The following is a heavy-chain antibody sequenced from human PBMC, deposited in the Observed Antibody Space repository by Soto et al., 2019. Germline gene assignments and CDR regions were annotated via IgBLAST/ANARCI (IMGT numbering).Heavy chain of an antibody. V-gene: IGHV4-31*03. Sequence: QVQLQESGPGLVKPSQTLSLTCTVSGGSISSGGYYWSWIRQHPGKGLEWIVYIYYSGSTYYNPSLKSRVTISVDTSKNQCSLKLSSVTAADKAVYYCASGGLPLWDGAFDIWGQGTMVTVSS. D-gene: IGHD5-18*01. CDR1: GGSISSGGYY. CDR2: IYYSGST. CDR3: ASGGLPLWDGAFDI. J-gene: IGHJ3*02.